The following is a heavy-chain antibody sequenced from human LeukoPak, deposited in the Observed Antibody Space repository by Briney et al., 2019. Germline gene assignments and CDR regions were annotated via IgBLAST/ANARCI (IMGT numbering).Heavy chain of an antibody. J-gene: IGHJ4*02. CDR3: AMNYYDSSGYYY. D-gene: IGHD3-22*01. V-gene: IGHV4-59*01. CDR1: GGSISSYY. Sequence: MTPETLSLTCTVSGGSISSYYWSWIRQPPGKGLEWIGYIYYRGSTNYNPSLKSRVTISVDTSKNQFSLKLSSVTAADTAVYYCAMNYYDSSGYYYWGQGTLVTVSS. CDR2: IYYRGST.